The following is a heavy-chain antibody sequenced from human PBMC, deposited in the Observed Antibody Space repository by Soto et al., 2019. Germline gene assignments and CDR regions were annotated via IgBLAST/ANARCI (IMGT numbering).Heavy chain of an antibody. Sequence: SETLSLTCTVSGGSISSGDYSWSWIRQPPGKGLEWIGYIYHSGSTSYNPSLKSRVTISVDRSKNQFSLKLSSVTAADTAVYYCARRVLYCSGGSCYGDGIDYWGQGTLVTVSS. J-gene: IGHJ4*02. CDR2: IYHSGST. V-gene: IGHV4-30-2*01. CDR1: GGSISSGDYS. CDR3: ARRVLYCSGGSCYGDGIDY. D-gene: IGHD2-15*01.